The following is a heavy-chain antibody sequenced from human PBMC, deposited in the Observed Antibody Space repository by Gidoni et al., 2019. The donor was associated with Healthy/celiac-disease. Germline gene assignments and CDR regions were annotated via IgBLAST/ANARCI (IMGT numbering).Heavy chain of an antibody. CDR2: IKQDGSEK. CDR1: GFTFSSYW. Sequence: EVQLVESGGGLVQPGGSLRLSCAASGFTFSSYWMSWVRQAPGKGLEWVANIKQDGSEKYYVDSVKGRFTISRDNAKNSLYLQMNSLRAEDTAVYYCARVLRRVRGEIGDYWGQGTLVTVSS. V-gene: IGHV3-7*03. J-gene: IGHJ4*02. D-gene: IGHD3-10*01. CDR3: ARVLRRVRGEIGDY.